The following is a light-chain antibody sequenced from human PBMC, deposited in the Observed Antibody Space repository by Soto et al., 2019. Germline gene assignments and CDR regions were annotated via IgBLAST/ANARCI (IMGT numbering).Light chain of an antibody. Sequence: DKNTITCRARQSISSWLAWYQQKPGKAPKLLIYAASSLQSGVPSRFSGSGFGTDFRLTICSFGLGDPAESYCRHRRSPPQLFGKGTKVDIK. V-gene: IGKV1-39*01. J-gene: IGKJ1*01. CDR2: AAS. CDR1: QSISSW. CDR3: RHRRSPPQL.